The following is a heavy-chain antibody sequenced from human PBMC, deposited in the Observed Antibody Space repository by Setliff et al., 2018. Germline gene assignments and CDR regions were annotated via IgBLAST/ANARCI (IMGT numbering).Heavy chain of an antibody. CDR2: ILTTGST. Sequence: PSETLSLTCGVSGASIGDSYWSWIRQPPGKGLEWIGHILTTGSTNYNPSLKSRIAISADTSRDRFSLRLTSVTAADTAIYYCARFCGTSNCQRAPLFDYWGQGILVTVS. CDR1: GASIGDSY. V-gene: IGHV4-4*08. D-gene: IGHD1-1*01. J-gene: IGHJ4*02. CDR3: ARFCGTSNCQRAPLFDY.